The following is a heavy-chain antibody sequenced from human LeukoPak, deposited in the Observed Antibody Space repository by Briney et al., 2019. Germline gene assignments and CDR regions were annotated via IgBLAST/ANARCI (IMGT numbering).Heavy chain of an antibody. CDR1: GSTFTGYY. CDR2: INPNSGGT. V-gene: IGHV1-2*02. Sequence: ASVKVSCKASGSTFTGYYMHWVRKAPGQGLGWVGWINPNSGGTNYAQKFQGRVTMTRDTSISTAYMELSRLRSNDTDVYYCARSGVYYYDSSGYYLIDWFDPWGQGTLVTVSS. D-gene: IGHD3-22*01. J-gene: IGHJ5*02. CDR3: ARSGVYYYDSSGYYLIDWFDP.